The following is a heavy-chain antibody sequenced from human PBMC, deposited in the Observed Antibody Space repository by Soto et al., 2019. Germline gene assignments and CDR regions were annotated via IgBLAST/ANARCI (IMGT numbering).Heavy chain of an antibody. Sequence: ASETLSLTCAVYCGSFIGYYWSWIRQPPGKGLEWIGEINHSGSTNYNPSLKSRVTISVDTSKNQFSLKLSSVTAADTAVYYCATLRFLEWPYYYYGMDVWGQGTTVTV. CDR1: CGSFIGYY. J-gene: IGHJ6*02. D-gene: IGHD3-3*01. CDR3: ATLRFLEWPYYYYGMDV. V-gene: IGHV4-34*01. CDR2: INHSGST.